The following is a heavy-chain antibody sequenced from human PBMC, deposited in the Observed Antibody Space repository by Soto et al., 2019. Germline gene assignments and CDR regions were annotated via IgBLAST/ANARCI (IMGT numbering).Heavy chain of an antibody. Sequence: SETLSLTCTVSGGSISSGDYYWSWIRQPPGKGLEWIGYIYYSGSTYYNPSLKSRVTISVDTSKNQFSLKLSSVTAADTAVYYCDRVGPMISVDYWGQGTLVTVSS. CDR3: DRVGPMISVDY. CDR2: IYYSGST. D-gene: IGHD3-16*01. CDR1: GGSISSGDYY. J-gene: IGHJ4*02. V-gene: IGHV4-30-4*01.